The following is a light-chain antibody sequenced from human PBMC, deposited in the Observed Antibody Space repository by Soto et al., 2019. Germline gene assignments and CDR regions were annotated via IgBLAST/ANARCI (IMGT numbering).Light chain of an antibody. CDR3: QQRSDWSFT. CDR2: DAS. Sequence: EVVLTQSPATLSLSPGERATLSCRASQSVSDYLGWFQQKPGQAPRLLIYDASNRATGVPARCSGSRSGTDFTLTISSLEPEEFAVYYCQQRSDWSFTFGPGTKVDIK. CDR1: QSVSDY. J-gene: IGKJ3*01. V-gene: IGKV3-11*01.